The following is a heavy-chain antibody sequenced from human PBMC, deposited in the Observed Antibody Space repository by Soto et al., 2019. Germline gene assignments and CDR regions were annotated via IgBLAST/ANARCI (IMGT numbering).Heavy chain of an antibody. CDR2: ISGSGGST. D-gene: IGHD3-3*01. CDR3: AKDQDDFWRTYFDY. CDR1: GFTFSSYA. J-gene: IGHJ4*02. V-gene: IGHV3-23*01. Sequence: EVQLLESGGGLVQPGGSMRLSYAASGFTFSSYAMSWVRQAPGKGLEWVSAISGSGGSTYYADSVKGRFTISRDNSKNTLYLQMNSLRAEDTAVYYCAKDQDDFWRTYFDYWGRGTLVTVSS.